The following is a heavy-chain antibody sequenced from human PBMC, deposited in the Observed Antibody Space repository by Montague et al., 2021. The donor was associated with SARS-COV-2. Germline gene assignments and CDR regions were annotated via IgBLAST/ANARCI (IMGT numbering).Heavy chain of an antibody. D-gene: IGHD2-15*01. J-gene: IGHJ5*02. CDR1: GASITSSNW. CDR2: IYHSGST. CDR3: ARQIQQVVLSPAKLTNWFDP. V-gene: IGHV4-4*02. Sequence: SETLSLTCTVSGASITSSNWWNWIRQPPGKGLEWIGQIYHSGSTNYNPPLKSRLTPSLDKSKNQFSLNLSSVTAADTAVYYCARQIQQVVLSPAKLTNWFDPWGLGTPVTVAS.